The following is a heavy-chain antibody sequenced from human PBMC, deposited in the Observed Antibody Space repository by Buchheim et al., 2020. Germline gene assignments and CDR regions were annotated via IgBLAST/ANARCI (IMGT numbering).Heavy chain of an antibody. Sequence: QLQLQESGPGLVKPSETLSLTCTVSGGSISSSSYYWGWIRQPPGKGLEWIGSIYYSGSTYYNPSLKSRVTISVDTSKNQFSLKLSSVTAADTAVYYCARQGRGTYCSGGSCYYYWGQGTL. CDR1: GGSISSSSYY. V-gene: IGHV4-39*01. CDR2: IYYSGST. CDR3: ARQGRGTYCSGGSCYYY. D-gene: IGHD2-15*01. J-gene: IGHJ4*02.